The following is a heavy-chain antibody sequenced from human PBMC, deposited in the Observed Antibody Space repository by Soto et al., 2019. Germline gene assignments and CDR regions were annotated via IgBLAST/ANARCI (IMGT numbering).Heavy chain of an antibody. D-gene: IGHD4-17*01. Sequence: TLSLTCTVSGGSVTNSSYYWGWIRQSPGKGLEWIGSVYYRGRSYSKSSVKSRVTISVDTSKNRFSLSLNSVTASDTAVYFCVSQRTTVPTQAYFDYWGPGALVTVSS. CDR2: VYYRGRS. V-gene: IGHV4-39*01. CDR3: VSQRTTVPTQAYFDY. CDR1: GGSVTNSSYY. J-gene: IGHJ4*02.